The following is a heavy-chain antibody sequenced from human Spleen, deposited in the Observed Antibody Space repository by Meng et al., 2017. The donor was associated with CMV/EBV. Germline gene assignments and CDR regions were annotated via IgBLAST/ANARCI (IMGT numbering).Heavy chain of an antibody. J-gene: IGHJ4*02. D-gene: IGHD3-3*01. V-gene: IGHV3-33*01. CDR2: IWFDGSNK. CDR3: AQGGRVASTIDY. Sequence: GGSLKLSCAASGFSFSDYVMHWVRQGPGKGLNWVALIWFDGSNKWYADSVKGRFTISRDNSKNTVYLQMNSLRDEDTAVYFCAQGGRVASTIDYWGQGTQVTVSS. CDR1: GFSFSDYV.